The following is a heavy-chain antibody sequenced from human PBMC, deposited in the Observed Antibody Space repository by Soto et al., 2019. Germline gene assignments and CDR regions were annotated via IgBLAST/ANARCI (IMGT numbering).Heavy chain of an antibody. CDR3: ARLSSIAARNDAFDI. CDR2: IYYSGST. Sequence: QVQLQESGPGLVKPSETLSLTCTVSGGSVSSYYWSWIRQPPGKGLEWIGYIYYSGSTNYNPSLKSRVTISVDTSKNHFSPKLSSVTAADTSVYYCARLSSIAARNDAFDIWGQGTMVTLSS. V-gene: IGHV4-59*02. CDR1: GGSVSSYY. D-gene: IGHD6-6*01. J-gene: IGHJ3*02.